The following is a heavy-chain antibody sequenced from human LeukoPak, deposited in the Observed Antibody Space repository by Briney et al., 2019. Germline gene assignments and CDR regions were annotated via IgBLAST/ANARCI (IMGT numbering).Heavy chain of an antibody. CDR3: ARDPSMVRGGRGSYFDY. CDR2: ISSSSSYI. Sequence: PGGSLRLSCAASGFTFSSYSMNWVRQAPGKGLEWVSSISSSSSYIYYADSVKGRFTISRDNAKNSLYLQMNSLRAEDTAVYYCARDPSMVRGGRGSYFDYWGQGTLVTVSS. J-gene: IGHJ4*02. V-gene: IGHV3-21*01. D-gene: IGHD3-10*01. CDR1: GFTFSSYS.